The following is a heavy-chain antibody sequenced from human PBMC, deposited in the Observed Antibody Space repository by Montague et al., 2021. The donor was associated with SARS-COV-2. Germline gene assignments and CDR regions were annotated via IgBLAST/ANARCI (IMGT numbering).Heavy chain of an antibody. CDR3: ARAIVSGLCSGGSCYKGYYYYMDV. CDR2: MYNSEKI. Sequence: SETLSLICTVSGASISSYSWSWIRQPPGKGLEWIGYMYNSEKINYNPSLQSRVTISVDTSKGQLSLKLNSVTAADTAVYFCARAIVSGLCSGGSCYKGYYYYMDVWGKGTTVTVSS. J-gene: IGHJ6*03. D-gene: IGHD2-15*01. CDR1: GASISSYS. V-gene: IGHV4-59*13.